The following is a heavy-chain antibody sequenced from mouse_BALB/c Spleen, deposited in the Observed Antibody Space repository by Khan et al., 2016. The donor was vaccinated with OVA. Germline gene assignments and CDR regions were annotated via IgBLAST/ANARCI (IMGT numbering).Heavy chain of an antibody. V-gene: IGHV3-2*02. J-gene: IGHJ4*01. CDR1: GYSITSDYA. Sequence: EVQLQESGPGLVKPSQSLSLTCTVTGYSITSDYAWNWIRQFPENKLEWMGYISYSGSTTYNPTLKSRISINRDTSKEQFFLQLKSVTSEDTATYYCASELGRYYALDYWGQGTSVTVSS. CDR2: ISYSGST. D-gene: IGHD4-1*01. CDR3: ASELGRYYALDY.